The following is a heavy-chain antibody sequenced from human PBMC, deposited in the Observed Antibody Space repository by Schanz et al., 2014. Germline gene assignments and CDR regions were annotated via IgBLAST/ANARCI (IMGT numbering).Heavy chain of an antibody. J-gene: IGHJ4*02. Sequence: EVQLVESGGGLVQPGGSLRLSCAASGFSISDHTMRWDRQAPGKGLEPVSVTYLGGNTDYADSVKGRFTISRDDSKNTLHLKMNSLRSEDTDIYFCARDQASTHWGQGTPVTVSS. CDR1: GFSISDHT. CDR2: TYLGGNT. CDR3: ARDQASTH. V-gene: IGHV3-66*01.